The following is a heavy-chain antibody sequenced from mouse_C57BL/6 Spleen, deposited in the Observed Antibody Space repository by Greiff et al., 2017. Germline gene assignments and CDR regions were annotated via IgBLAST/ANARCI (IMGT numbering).Heavy chain of an antibody. CDR2: ISSGSSTI. CDR3: ARGDYGKNYFDY. D-gene: IGHD1-1*02. V-gene: IGHV5-17*01. J-gene: IGHJ2*01. CDR1: GFTFSDYG. Sequence: EVQLVESGGGLVKPGGSLKLSCAASGFTFSDYGMHWVRQAPEKGLEWVAYISSGSSTIYYAATVQGRFTISRDNAKNTLFLQMTSLRSEDTAMYYCARGDYGKNYFDYWGQGTTLTVSS.